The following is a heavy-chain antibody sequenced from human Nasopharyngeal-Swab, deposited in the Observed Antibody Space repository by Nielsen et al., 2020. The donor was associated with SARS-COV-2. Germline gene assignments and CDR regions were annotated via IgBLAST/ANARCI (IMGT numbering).Heavy chain of an antibody. Sequence: GEPLKISCAASGFTFSSYGMHWVRQAPGKGLEWVAFIRYDGSNKYYADSVKGRFTISRDNSKNTLYLQMNSLRAEDTAVYYCAKDMTAKYCSSTSCQREDAFDIWGQGTMVTVSS. V-gene: IGHV3-30*02. CDR3: AKDMTAKYCSSTSCQREDAFDI. CDR1: GFTFSSYG. CDR2: IRYDGSNK. D-gene: IGHD2-2*01. J-gene: IGHJ3*02.